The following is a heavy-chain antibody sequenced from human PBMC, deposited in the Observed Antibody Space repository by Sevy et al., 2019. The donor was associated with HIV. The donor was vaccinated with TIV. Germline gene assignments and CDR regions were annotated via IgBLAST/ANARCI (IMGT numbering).Heavy chain of an antibody. Sequence: GGSLRLSCAASGFTFSDYYMSWIRQAPGKGLEWISYISNRSTYTNYADSMKGRLTISRDNAKNSWYLQMNTLRAEDTAVYYCARVRYTSGVEYFDYWGQRTLVTVSS. V-gene: IGHV3-11*06. CDR2: ISNRSTYT. D-gene: IGHD6-19*01. CDR1: GFTFSDYY. J-gene: IGHJ4*02. CDR3: ARVRYTSGVEYFDY.